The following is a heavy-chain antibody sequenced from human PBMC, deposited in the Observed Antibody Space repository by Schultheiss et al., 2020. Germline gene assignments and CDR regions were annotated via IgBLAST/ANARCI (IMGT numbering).Heavy chain of an antibody. CDR3: ARGAFWSGPTGLIDY. D-gene: IGHD3-3*01. Sequence: LSLTCAVSGGSISSSNWWSWVRQPPGKGLEWIGEIYYSGSTYYNPSLKSRVTISVDTSKNQFSLKLSSVTAADTAVYYCARGAFWSGPTGLIDYWGQGSLVT. V-gene: IGHV4-4*02. J-gene: IGHJ4*02. CDR2: IYYSGST. CDR1: GGSISSSNW.